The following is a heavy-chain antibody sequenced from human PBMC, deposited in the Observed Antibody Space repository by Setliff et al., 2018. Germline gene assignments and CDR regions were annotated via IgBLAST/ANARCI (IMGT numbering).Heavy chain of an antibody. J-gene: IGHJ6*02. D-gene: IGHD6-13*01. V-gene: IGHV4-39*07. CDR2: IYYSGST. CDR1: GGSISSSSYY. Sequence: PSETLSLTCTVSGGSISSSSYYWGWIRQPPGKGLEWIGSIYYSGSTYYNPSLKSRVTISVDTSKNQFSLKLSSVTAADTAVYYCARVSMLAAAGYYSYYYGMDVWGQGTTVTVS. CDR3: ARVSMLAAAGYYSYYYGMDV.